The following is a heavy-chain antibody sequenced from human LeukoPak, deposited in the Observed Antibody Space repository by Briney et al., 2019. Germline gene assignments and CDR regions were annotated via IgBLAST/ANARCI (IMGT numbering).Heavy chain of an antibody. V-gene: IGHV4-34*01. J-gene: IGHJ2*01. D-gene: IGHD2-15*01. CDR2: INHSGST. CDR3: ARSYWHSGGQAEWYFDL. Sequence: SETLSLTCAVYGGSFSGYYWSWIRQPPGKGLEWIGEINHSGSTNYNPSLKSRVTLSVDTSKNQFSLKLISVTAADTAVYYCARSYWHSGGQAEWYFDLWGRGTLVTVSS. CDR1: GGSFSGYY.